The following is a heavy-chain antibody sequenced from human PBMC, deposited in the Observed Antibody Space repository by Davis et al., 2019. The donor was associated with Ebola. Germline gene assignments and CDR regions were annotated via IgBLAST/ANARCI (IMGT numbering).Heavy chain of an antibody. CDR1: GFIFRNYV. V-gene: IGHV3-23*01. CDR3: AKDTSNIWFDI. Sequence: PGGSLRLSCAASGFIFRNYVMSWVRQAPGKGLEWVSTLGTSADTYYADSVKGRFTISRDNSRNTLYLQMNGLRVEDTAIYYRAKDTSNIWFDIWGQGTMVTVSS. D-gene: IGHD1-26*01. J-gene: IGHJ3*02. CDR2: LGTSADT.